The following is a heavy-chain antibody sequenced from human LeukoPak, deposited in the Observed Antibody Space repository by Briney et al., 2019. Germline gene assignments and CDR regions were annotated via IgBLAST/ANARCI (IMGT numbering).Heavy chain of an antibody. CDR2: ISGSVGNT. J-gene: IGHJ5*02. CDR1: GFTFTSYG. CDR3: AGYCSTTSCYSSPNWFDP. V-gene: IGHV3-23*01. D-gene: IGHD2-2*01. Sequence: GGSLRLSCAASGFTFTSYGMSWVRQAPGEGLEWVSGISGSVGNTYYADSVKGRFTISRDNSKTTPYRQMNSLRAEDTAVYYCAGYCSTTSCYSSPNWFDPWGQGTLVTVSS.